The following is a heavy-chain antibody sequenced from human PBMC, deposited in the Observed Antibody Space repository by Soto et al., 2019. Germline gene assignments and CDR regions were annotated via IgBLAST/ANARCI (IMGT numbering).Heavy chain of an antibody. J-gene: IGHJ4*02. CDR2: INPNADTT. Sequence: ASVKVSCKTSGYSFTDYFIHWVRQAPGQGLEWMGIINPNADTTNYAQKFQGRVTVTRDTSTSTVYMEFRSLRSEDTAVYFCAREFGGSRVFDHWGQGTLVTSPQ. CDR3: AREFGGSRVFDH. D-gene: IGHD1-26*01. V-gene: IGHV1-46*01. CDR1: GYSFTDYF.